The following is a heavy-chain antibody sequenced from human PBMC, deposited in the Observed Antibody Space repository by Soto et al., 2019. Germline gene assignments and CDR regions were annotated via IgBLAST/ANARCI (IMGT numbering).Heavy chain of an antibody. J-gene: IGHJ6*02. V-gene: IGHV4-31*11. D-gene: IGHD3-10*01. CDR1: GGSISSGGYY. Sequence: PSETLSLTCAVSGGSISSGGYYWSWIRQHPGKGLEWIGYIYYSGSTYYNPSLKSRVTISVDTSKNQFSLKLSSVTAADTAVYYCAIAPHYGSGSYSPYYYYGMDVWGQGTTVTVSS. CDR2: IYYSGST. CDR3: AIAPHYGSGSYSPYYYYGMDV.